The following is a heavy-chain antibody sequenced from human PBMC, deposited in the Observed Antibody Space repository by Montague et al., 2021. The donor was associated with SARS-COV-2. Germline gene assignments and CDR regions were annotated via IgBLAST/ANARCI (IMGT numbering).Heavy chain of an antibody. D-gene: IGHD4-23*01. CDR3: AKNGGAHGLDV. CDR2: IKPDESEK. J-gene: IGHJ6*02. Sequence: SLRLSCPASGFTFSNIWMSWVRQAPGKGLEWVANIKPDESEKSYVDSVKGRFSISRDNAKNSLYLQMDNLRAEDTAIYYCAKNGGAHGLDVWGQGTSVSVSS. CDR1: GFTFSNIW. V-gene: IGHV3-7*01.